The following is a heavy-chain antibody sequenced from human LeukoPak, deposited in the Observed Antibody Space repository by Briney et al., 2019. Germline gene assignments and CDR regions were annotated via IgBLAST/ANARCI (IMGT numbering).Heavy chain of an antibody. J-gene: IGHJ4*02. D-gene: IGHD3-22*01. V-gene: IGHV3-21*01. Sequence: PGGSLRLSCAASGYTFSCYSINWVRQAPGKGLEGVSSIIVGRNYIYYANSVRGRFSISRDDARNSLYLQMDSLRGDDTAVYYCARLRRNSDRSGCYYYYDYWGQGTLVTVSS. CDR1: GYTFSCYS. CDR2: IIVGRNYI. CDR3: ARLRRNSDRSGCYYYYDY.